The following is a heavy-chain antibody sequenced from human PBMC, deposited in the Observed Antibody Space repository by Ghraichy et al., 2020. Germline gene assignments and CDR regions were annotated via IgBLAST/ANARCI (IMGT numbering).Heavy chain of an antibody. Sequence: SVKVSCKASGGTFSSYAISWVRQAPGQGLEWMGGIIPIFGTANYAQKFQGRVTITADESTSTAYMELSSLRSEVTAVYYCATLRLGELSLWSFFDYWGQGTLVTVSS. CDR3: ATLRLGELSLWSFFDY. CDR2: IIPIFGTA. CDR1: GGTFSSYA. J-gene: IGHJ4*02. V-gene: IGHV1-69*13. D-gene: IGHD3-16*02.